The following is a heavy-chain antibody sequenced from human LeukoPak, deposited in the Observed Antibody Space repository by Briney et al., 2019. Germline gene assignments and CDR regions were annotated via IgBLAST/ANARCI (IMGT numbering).Heavy chain of an antibody. CDR3: TKYQLPDDAFDI. J-gene: IGHJ3*02. CDR1: GFTFSSYG. Sequence: PGRSLRLSCAASGFTFSSYGMHWVRQAPGKGLEWVGFIRSKAYGGTTEYAASVKGRFTISRDDSKSIAYLQMNSLKTEDTAVYYCTKYQLPDDAFDIWGQGTMVTVSS. D-gene: IGHD2-2*01. V-gene: IGHV3-49*04. CDR2: IRSKAYGGTT.